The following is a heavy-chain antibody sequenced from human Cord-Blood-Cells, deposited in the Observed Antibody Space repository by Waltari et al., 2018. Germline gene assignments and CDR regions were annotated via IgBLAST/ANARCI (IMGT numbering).Heavy chain of an antibody. D-gene: IGHD4-4*01. CDR1: GYTFTSYD. J-gene: IGHJ5*02. V-gene: IGHV1-8*01. CDR3: ARNDYTKGWFDP. Sequence: VQLVQSRAEVKKPGASLTVSCKASGYTFTSYDINWVRQATGQGLEWMGWMNPNSGNTGYAQKFQGRVTMTRNTSISTAYMELSSLRSEDTAVYYCARNDYTKGWFDPWGQGTLVTVSS. CDR2: MNPNSGNT.